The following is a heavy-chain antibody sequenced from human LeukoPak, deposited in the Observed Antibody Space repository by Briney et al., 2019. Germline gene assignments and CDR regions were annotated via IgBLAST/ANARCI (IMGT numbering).Heavy chain of an antibody. CDR3: ARDFPLGEFGESPYYYYYYYMDV. D-gene: IGHD3-10*01. CDR1: GFTFSSYW. J-gene: IGHJ6*03. Sequence: GGSLRLSCAASGFTFSSYWMSWVRQAPGKGREWVANIKQDGREKYYVDSVKGRFTISRDNAKNSLYLQMNSLRAEDTAVYYCARDFPLGEFGESPYYYYYYYMDVWGKGTTVTVSS. V-gene: IGHV3-7*01. CDR2: IKQDGREK.